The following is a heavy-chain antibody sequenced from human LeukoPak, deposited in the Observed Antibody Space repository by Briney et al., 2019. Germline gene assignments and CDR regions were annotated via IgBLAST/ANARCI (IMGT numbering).Heavy chain of an antibody. CDR3: ARGYSIRQQQLTREFDP. CDR2: SNNSGST. D-gene: IGHD6-13*01. Sequence: GSLRLSCAASGFTFSSYAMSWVCPAPGKGLEWVGESNNSGSTNYNPSLKSRVTISVDTSKNQFSLKLSSVTAADTAVYYCARGYSIRQQQLTREFDPWGQGTLVTVSS. CDR1: GFTFSSYA. V-gene: IGHV4-34*01. J-gene: IGHJ5*02.